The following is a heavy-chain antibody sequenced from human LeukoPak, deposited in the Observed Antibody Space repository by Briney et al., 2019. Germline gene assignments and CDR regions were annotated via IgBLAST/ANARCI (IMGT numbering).Heavy chain of an antibody. D-gene: IGHD6-19*01. CDR2: ISAYSTYNGNT. CDR1: GYTFTSFG. V-gene: IGHV1-18*01. J-gene: IGHJ4*02. CDR3: ARDLGDMAAGVFYDY. Sequence: GASVKVPCKSSGYTFTSFGVSWVRQAPGQGLEWMGWISAYSTYNGNTNYAQKFQGRVSMTTDTSTSTAYMELRSLRSDDTAVYYCARDLGDMAAGVFYDYWGQGTLVTVS.